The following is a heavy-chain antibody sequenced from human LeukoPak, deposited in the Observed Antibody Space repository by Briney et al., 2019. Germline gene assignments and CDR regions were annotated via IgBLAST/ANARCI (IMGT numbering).Heavy chain of an antibody. Sequence: SETLSLTCTVSGGSISRYYWSWIRQPPGKGLEWIGYIYYSGSTNYNPSLKSRVTISVDTSKNQFSLSLSSVTAADTAVYYCARTGYYAPYYFDYWGQGTLVIVSS. V-gene: IGHV4-59*01. CDR3: ARTGYYAPYYFDY. J-gene: IGHJ4*02. D-gene: IGHD3-9*01. CDR1: GGSISRYY. CDR2: IYYSGST.